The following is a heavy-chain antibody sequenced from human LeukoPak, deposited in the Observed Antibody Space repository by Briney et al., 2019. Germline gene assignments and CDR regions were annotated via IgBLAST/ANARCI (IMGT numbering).Heavy chain of an antibody. J-gene: IGHJ3*02. V-gene: IGHV4-39*07. CDR1: GGSISSSSYY. Sequence: SETLSLTCTVSGGSISSSSYYWGWIRQPPGKGLEWIGSIYYSGSTYYNPSLKSRVTISVDTSKNQFSLKLSSVTAADTAVYYCARGIGSSGWSIAFDIWGQGTMVTVSS. CDR3: ARGIGSSGWSIAFDI. D-gene: IGHD6-19*01. CDR2: IYYSGST.